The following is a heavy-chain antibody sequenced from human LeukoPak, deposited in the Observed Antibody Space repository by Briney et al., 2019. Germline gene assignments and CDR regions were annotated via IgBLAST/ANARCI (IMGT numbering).Heavy chain of an antibody. Sequence: AGGSLRLSCAASGFSISGYWMTWVRQAPGKGLEWVANMKQDGSEIFYVDSVKGRFTISRDNAKNSLYLQMNSLRAEDTAVYYCVRQGITIFRDVKKYYYYMDVWGTGTTVTVSS. V-gene: IGHV3-7*01. J-gene: IGHJ6*03. CDR3: VRQGITIFRDVKKYYYYMDV. CDR1: GFSISGYW. CDR2: MKQDGSEI. D-gene: IGHD3-3*02.